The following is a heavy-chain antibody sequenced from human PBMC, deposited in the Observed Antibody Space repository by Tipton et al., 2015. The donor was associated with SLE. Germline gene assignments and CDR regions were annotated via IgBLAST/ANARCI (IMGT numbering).Heavy chain of an antibody. V-gene: IGHV3-11*01. CDR2: ISSSGSTI. Sequence: GSLRLSCGASGFAFSDYYMSWIRQAPGKGLEWVSYISSSGSTIYYADSVKGRFTISRDNAKNSLYLQMNSLRAEDTAVYYCATDRFHRGCGRGEFFFDNWGQGTLVTVSS. J-gene: IGHJ4*02. CDR1: GFAFSDYY. CDR3: ATDRFHRGCGRGEFFFDN. D-gene: IGHD3-10*01.